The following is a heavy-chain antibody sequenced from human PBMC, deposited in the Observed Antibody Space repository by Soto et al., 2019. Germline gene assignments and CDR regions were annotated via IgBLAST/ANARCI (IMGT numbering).Heavy chain of an antibody. V-gene: IGHV4-4*02. Sequence: QVQLQESGPGLVKPSGTRSLTCAVSNDSISRRNWWSWVRKPPGKGLEWIGEIYHTGSTNYNPSLKSRVTISLDKSKSHFSLELTSVTAADTAVYYCASLTADYWGQGTLVTVSS. CDR3: ASLTADY. CDR2: IYHTGST. CDR1: NDSISRRNW. D-gene: IGHD3-16*01. J-gene: IGHJ4*02.